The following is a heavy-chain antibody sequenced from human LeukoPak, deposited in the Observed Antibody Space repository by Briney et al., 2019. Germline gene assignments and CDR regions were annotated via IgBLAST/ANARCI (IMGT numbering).Heavy chain of an antibody. J-gene: IGHJ3*02. CDR2: ISWNSGSI. V-gene: IGHV3-9*01. CDR1: GFTFDDYA. D-gene: IGHD6-13*01. CDR3: AKDMRSSSWFDAFDI. Sequence: PGRSLRPSCAASGFTFDDYAMHWVRQAPGKGLEWVSGISWNSGSIGYADSVKGRFTISRDNAKNSLYLQMNSLRAEDTALYYCAKDMRSSSWFDAFDIWGQGTMVTVSS.